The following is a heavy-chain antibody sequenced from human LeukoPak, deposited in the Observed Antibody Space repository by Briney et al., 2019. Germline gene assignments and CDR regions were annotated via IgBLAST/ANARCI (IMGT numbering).Heavy chain of an antibody. CDR3: ATKPQYNWNDTHYYYYGMDV. Sequence: EVSVKVSCKVSGYTLTELSMHWVRQAPGKGLEWMGGFDPEDGETIYAQKFQGRVTMTEDTSTDTAYMELSSLRSGDTAVYYCATKPQYNWNDTHYYYYGMDVWGKGTTVTVSS. CDR1: GYTLTELS. CDR2: FDPEDGET. J-gene: IGHJ6*04. V-gene: IGHV1-24*01. D-gene: IGHD1-1*01.